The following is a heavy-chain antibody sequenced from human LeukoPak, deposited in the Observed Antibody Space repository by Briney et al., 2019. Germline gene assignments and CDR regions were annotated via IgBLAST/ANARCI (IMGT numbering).Heavy chain of an antibody. CDR1: GYTFTSYA. CDR3: ARGNPYDFWSGYLYYYYGMDV. Sequence: GASVKVSCKASGYTFTSYAISWVRQAPGQGLEWMGWISAYNDNTNYAQKLQGRVTMTTDTSTSTAYMELRSLRSDDTAVYYCARGNPYDFWSGYLYYYYGMDVWGQGTTVTVSS. V-gene: IGHV1-18*01. J-gene: IGHJ6*02. D-gene: IGHD3-3*01. CDR2: ISAYNDNT.